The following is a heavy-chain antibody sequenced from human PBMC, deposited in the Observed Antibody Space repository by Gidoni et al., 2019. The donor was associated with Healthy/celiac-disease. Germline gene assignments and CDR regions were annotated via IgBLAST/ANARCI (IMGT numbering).Heavy chain of an antibody. V-gene: IGHV1-69*01. J-gene: IGHJ4*02. CDR1: GGTFSSYA. CDR2: IIPIFGTA. CDR3: ARVDGVGGPKYSSGWYYFHY. D-gene: IGHD6-19*01. Sequence: QVQLVQSGAEVKKPGSSVKVSCKASGGTFSSYAISWVRQAPGQGLEWMGGIIPIFGTANYAQKFQGRVTITADESTSTAYMELSSLRSEDTAVYYCARVDGVGGPKYSSGWYYFHYWGQGTLVTVSS.